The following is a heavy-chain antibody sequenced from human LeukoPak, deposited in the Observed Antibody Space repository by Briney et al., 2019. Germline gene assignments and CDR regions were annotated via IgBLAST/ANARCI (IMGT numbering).Heavy chain of an antibody. CDR1: GYTLTELS. Sequence: ASVKVSCKVSGYTLTELSMHWVRQAPGKGLEWMGGFDPEDGETIYAQKFQGRVTMTEDTSTDTAYMELSSLRSEDTAVYYCATFGPGSYSPPYYYYYYMDVWGKGTTVTVSS. V-gene: IGHV1-24*01. J-gene: IGHJ6*03. CDR2: FDPEDGET. D-gene: IGHD3-10*01. CDR3: ATFGPGSYSPPYYYYYYMDV.